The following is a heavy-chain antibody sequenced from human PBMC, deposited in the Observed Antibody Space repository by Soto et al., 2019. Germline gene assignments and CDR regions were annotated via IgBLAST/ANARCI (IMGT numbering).Heavy chain of an antibody. CDR1: GFTFSSYG. CDR2: IWYDGSNK. CDR3: ARDLHIAVAGFFDY. D-gene: IGHD6-19*01. J-gene: IGHJ4*02. Sequence: PGGSLRLSCAASGFTFSSYGMHWVRQAPGKGLEWVAVIWYDGSNKYYADSVKGRFTISRDNSKNTLYLQMNSLRAEDTAVYYCARDLHIAVAGFFDYWGQGTLVTGSS. V-gene: IGHV3-33*01.